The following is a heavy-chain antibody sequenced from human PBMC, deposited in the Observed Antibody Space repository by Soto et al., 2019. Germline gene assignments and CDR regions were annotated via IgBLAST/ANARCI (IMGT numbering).Heavy chain of an antibody. Sequence: PGESLKISCKASGYRFTTYWIGWVRQMPGKGLEWMGIIYPDDSDARYSPSFQGQVTISVDKSISTAYLHWDSLKASDTAMFYCVATTIGAAYFENWGQGTMVTVS. V-gene: IGHV5-51*01. J-gene: IGHJ4*02. D-gene: IGHD4-17*01. CDR2: IYPDDSDA. CDR1: GYRFTTYW. CDR3: VATTIGAAYFEN.